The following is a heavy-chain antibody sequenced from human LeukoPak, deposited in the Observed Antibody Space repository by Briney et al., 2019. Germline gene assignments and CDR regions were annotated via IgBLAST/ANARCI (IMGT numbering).Heavy chain of an antibody. J-gene: IGHJ4*02. CDR1: GYTFTSYY. V-gene: IGHV1-46*01. Sequence: PVASVKVSCKASGYTFTSYYMHWVRQAPGQGLEWMGIINPSGGSTSYAQKFQGRVTMTRDTSTSTVCMELSSLRSEDTAVYYCARSRADSSGYYGLVHWGQGTLVTVSS. CDR3: ARSRADSSGYYGLVH. CDR2: INPSGGST. D-gene: IGHD3-22*01.